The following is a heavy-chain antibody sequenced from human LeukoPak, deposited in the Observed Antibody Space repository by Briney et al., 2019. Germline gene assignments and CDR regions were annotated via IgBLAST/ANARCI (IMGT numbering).Heavy chain of an antibody. V-gene: IGHV3-74*01. CDR3: VSFYETY. CDR1: GNYW. Sequence: GGSLKLSCAASGNYWMHWVRQAPGKGLVWVSHINSDGSWTSYADSVKGRFTISKDNAKNTVYLQMNSLRAEDTAVYYCVSFYETYWGRGTLVTVTS. J-gene: IGHJ4*02. D-gene: IGHD2/OR15-2a*01. CDR2: INSDGSWT.